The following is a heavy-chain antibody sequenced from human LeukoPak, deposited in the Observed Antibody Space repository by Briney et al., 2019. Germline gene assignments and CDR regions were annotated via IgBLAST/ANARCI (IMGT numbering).Heavy chain of an antibody. Sequence: SETLSLTCTVSGGSIRSSYYYWGWIRQPPGKDLEWIGYIYYSGSTYYNPSLKSRVTISVDTSKNQFSLKLSSVTAADTAVCYCARGSGSYPYYFDYWGQGTLVTVSS. CDR1: GGSIRSSYYY. CDR2: IYYSGST. V-gene: IGHV4-31*03. J-gene: IGHJ4*02. D-gene: IGHD1-26*01. CDR3: ARGSGSYPYYFDY.